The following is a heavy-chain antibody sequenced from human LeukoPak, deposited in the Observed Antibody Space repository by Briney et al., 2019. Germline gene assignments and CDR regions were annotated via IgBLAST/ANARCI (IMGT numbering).Heavy chain of an antibody. CDR2: MNPNSGNT. CDR1: GYTFTSYD. V-gene: IGHV1-8*01. CDR3: ARGGMGYDILTGLNWFDP. D-gene: IGHD3-9*01. J-gene: IGHJ5*02. Sequence: ASVKVSCKASGYTFTSYDINWVRQATGQGLEWMGWMNPNSGNTGYAQKFQGRVTMTRNTSISTAYMELSSLRSEDTAVYYCARGGMGYDILTGLNWFDPWGQGTLVTVSS.